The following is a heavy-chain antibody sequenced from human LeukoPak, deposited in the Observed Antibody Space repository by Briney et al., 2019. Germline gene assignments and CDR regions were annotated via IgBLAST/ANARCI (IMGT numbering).Heavy chain of an antibody. D-gene: IGHD4-17*01. V-gene: IGHV3-66*01. J-gene: IGHJ4*02. Sequence: GGSLRLSCAASRLTVSSNYMSWVRQAPGKGLEWVSVLYSGGDTYYADSVRGRFTISRDNSKNSLYLQMNSLRAEDTAVYYCARDDYGDPNHDYWGQGTLVTVSS. CDR1: RLTVSSNY. CDR2: LYSGGDT. CDR3: ARDDYGDPNHDY.